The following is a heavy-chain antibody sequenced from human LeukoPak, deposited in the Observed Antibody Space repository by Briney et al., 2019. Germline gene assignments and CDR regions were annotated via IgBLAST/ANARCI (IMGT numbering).Heavy chain of an antibody. V-gene: IGHV4-59*01. D-gene: IGHD3-22*01. J-gene: IGHJ4*03. CDR3: ARERSYYYSSGLSRYFDY. Sequence: SETLSLTCTVSGGSISSYYWNWIRQPPGKGLEWIGSIYYSGSTNYNPSLKSRVTISVDTSKNQFSLILSSVTAADSAVYYCARERSYYYSSGLSRYFDYWGQGTLVTVSS. CDR1: GGSISSYY. CDR2: IYYSGST.